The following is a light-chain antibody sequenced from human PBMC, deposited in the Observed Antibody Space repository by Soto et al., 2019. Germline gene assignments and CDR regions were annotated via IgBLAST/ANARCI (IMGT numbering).Light chain of an antibody. CDR1: SSDVGGYKY. V-gene: IGLV2-14*03. CDR3: NSYTSSSTHNYV. J-gene: IGLJ1*01. Sequence: QSVLTQPASVSGSPGQSITISCTGTSSDVGGYKYVSWYQQHPGRAPKLMIYDVSNRPSGIPNRFSGSKSGNTASLTISGLQAEDEADYFCNSYTSSSTHNYVFGTGTKVTVL. CDR2: DVS.